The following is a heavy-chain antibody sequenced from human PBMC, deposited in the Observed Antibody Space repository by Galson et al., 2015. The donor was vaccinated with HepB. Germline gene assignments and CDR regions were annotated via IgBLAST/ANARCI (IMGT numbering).Heavy chain of an antibody. J-gene: IGHJ6*03. Sequence: ETLSLTRTVSGSSISTYYWTWIRQPPGKGLEWIGEIYYTGDTNYNPSLKSRVTISLHTANKRFSLTLTSVTAADTAVYYCARGFITDPYYYYMDVWGQGTTVTVSS. CDR2: IYYTGDT. CDR1: GSSISTYY. D-gene: IGHD3-10*01. CDR3: ARGFITDPYYYYMDV. V-gene: IGHV4-59*08.